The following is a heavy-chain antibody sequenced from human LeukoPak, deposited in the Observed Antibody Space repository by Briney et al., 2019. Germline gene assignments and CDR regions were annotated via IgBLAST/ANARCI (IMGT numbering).Heavy chain of an antibody. CDR1: GFTLRSYA. Sequence: GGSLRLSCTASGFTLRSYAMHWVRQAPGKGLEWVSGISWNSGSIGYADSVKGRFTISRDNAKNSLYLQMNSLRAEDTALYYCAKGWNSLDYWGQGTLVTVSS. CDR2: ISWNSGSI. D-gene: IGHD1-1*01. J-gene: IGHJ4*02. V-gene: IGHV3-9*01. CDR3: AKGWNSLDY.